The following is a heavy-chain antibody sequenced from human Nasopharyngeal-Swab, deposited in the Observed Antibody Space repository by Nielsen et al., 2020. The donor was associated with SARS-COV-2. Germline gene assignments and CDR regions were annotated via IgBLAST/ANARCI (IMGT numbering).Heavy chain of an antibody. CDR1: GFPFDDYA. CDR3: AKSLYTSTWSYYFDT. CDR2: ITWNSGNI. J-gene: IGHJ4*02. Sequence: SLKISCVAPGFPFDDYAMSWVRLLPGRGLQWVAGITWNSGNIGYADSVKGRFTVSRDNADNSLFLQMDSLRPEDTAFYYCAKSLYTSTWSYYFDTWGQGSMVTVSS. D-gene: IGHD6-13*01. V-gene: IGHV3-9*01.